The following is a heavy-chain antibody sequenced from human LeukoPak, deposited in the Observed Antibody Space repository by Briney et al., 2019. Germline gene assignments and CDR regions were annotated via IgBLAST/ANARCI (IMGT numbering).Heavy chain of an antibody. CDR3: VKARMPHCGTDCLES. CDR1: GFTFSNYG. CDR2: IRGSGGGT. Sequence: QTGGSLRLSCAASGFTFSNYGMSWVRQAPGKGLEWVSVIRGSGGGTYYADSVKGRFTISRDNSKNTVYLQMNSRRAEDTAVYYCVKARMPHCGTDCLESWGQGTLVTVSS. D-gene: IGHD2-21*02. V-gene: IGHV3-23*01. J-gene: IGHJ4*02.